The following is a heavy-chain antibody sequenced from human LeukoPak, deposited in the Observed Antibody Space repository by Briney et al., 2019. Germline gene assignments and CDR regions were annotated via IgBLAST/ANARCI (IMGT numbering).Heavy chain of an antibody. D-gene: IGHD2/OR15-2a*01. V-gene: IGHV3-74*01. CDR1: GVTPCVYL. J-gene: IGHJ5*02. Sequence: GGCLRLSRVASGVTPCVYLVCWGCQAPGRGREWGSRIDSDGSSTSYADSVKGRFTISRDNAKNTLYLQMNRLRAEDTAVYYCARAIQYRFDPWGQGTLVTVSS. CDR3: ARAIQYRFDP. CDR2: IDSDGSST.